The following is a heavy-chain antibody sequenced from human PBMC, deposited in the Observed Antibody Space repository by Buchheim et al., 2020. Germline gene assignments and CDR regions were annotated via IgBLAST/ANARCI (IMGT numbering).Heavy chain of an antibody. Sequence: QVQLVESGGGVVQPGRSLRLSCAASGFTFSSYGMHWVRQAPGKGLEWVAVIWYDGSNKYYADSVKGRFTISRDNSKNKLYLQMNSLRAEDTAVYYCARGGIAAAAPDYWGQGTL. D-gene: IGHD6-13*01. V-gene: IGHV3-33*01. CDR1: GFTFSSYG. CDR3: ARGGIAAAAPDY. CDR2: IWYDGSNK. J-gene: IGHJ4*02.